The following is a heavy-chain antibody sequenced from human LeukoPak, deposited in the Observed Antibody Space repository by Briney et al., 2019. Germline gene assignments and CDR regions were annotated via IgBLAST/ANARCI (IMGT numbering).Heavy chain of an antibody. J-gene: IGHJ4*02. D-gene: IGHD6-19*01. CDR1: GYTFIDYY. V-gene: IGHV1-2*02. CDR2: IDPKSGGT. CDR3: ARGYSSGWYGSTDY. Sequence: ASVTVSCKASGYTFIDYYMHWVRQAPGQGVEWMGWIDPKSGGTSYAQKFQDRVAMIRDTSISTAYMELTRLRSDDTAVYYCARGYSSGWYGSTDYWGQGTLVTVSS.